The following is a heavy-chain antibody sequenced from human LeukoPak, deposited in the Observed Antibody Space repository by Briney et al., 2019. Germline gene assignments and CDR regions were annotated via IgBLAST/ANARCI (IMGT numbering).Heavy chain of an antibody. CDR3: AREREIAVAGNYYYYMDV. D-gene: IGHD6-19*01. CDR1: GYTFTIYG. CDR2: ISTYNGNT. V-gene: IGHV1-18*01. J-gene: IGHJ6*03. Sequence: ASVKVSCKASGYTFTIYGITWVRQAPGQGLEWMGWISTYNGNTNYAQKLQGRVTMTTDTSTSTAYMELRSLRSDDTAVYYCAREREIAVAGNYYYYMDVWGKGTTVTISS.